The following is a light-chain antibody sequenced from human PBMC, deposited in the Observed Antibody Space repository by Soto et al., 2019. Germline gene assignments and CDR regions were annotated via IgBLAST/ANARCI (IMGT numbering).Light chain of an antibody. CDR3: AAWDDTVRSYV. J-gene: IGLJ1*01. Sequence: QSVLTQPPSVSGTPGQRVTISCSGSISNIGNNYVHWFQQLPGTAPKVLSNRNNQRPSGVPDRFSGSKSGTSASLAISGLRSEDEAESYCAAWDDTVRSYVFGTGTKVTVL. V-gene: IGLV1-47*01. CDR2: RNN. CDR1: ISNIGNNY.